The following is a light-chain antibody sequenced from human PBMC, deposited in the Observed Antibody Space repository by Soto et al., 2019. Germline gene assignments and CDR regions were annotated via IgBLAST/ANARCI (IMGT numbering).Light chain of an antibody. CDR3: HSYTTTGSLWV. V-gene: IGLV2-14*01. CDR2: EVS. J-gene: IGLJ3*02. Sequence: SALTQPASVSGSLGQSITISCTGTSRDVGGYNYVSWYQHHPGKGPKVLIYEVSYRPSGVSDRFSGSKSGNTASLTISGLQPEDEAHYYCHSYTTTGSLWVFGGGTKLTVL. CDR1: SRDVGGYNY.